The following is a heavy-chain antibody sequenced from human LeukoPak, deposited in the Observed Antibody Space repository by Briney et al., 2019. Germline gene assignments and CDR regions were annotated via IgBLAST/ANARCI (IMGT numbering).Heavy chain of an antibody. V-gene: IGHV3-7*03. Sequence: PGGSLRLSCAASGFTFSSYGMHWVRQAPGKGLEWVANIKQDGSEKYYVDSVKGRFTISRDNAKNSLYLQMNSLRAEDTAVYYCASGPTYYYDSSGYYPDYYFDYWGQGTLVTVSS. CDR1: GFTFSSYG. J-gene: IGHJ4*02. D-gene: IGHD3-22*01. CDR3: ASGPTYYYDSSGYYPDYYFDY. CDR2: IKQDGSEK.